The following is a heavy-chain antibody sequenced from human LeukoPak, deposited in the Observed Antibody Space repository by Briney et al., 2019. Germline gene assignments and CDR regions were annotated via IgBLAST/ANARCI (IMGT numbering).Heavy chain of an antibody. Sequence: GGSLRLSCAASGFTFSSSAMSWVRQTPSKGLEWLSSITGDGVTTYYADSVKGRFTISRDNSKNILFLQMNSLRAEDSASYFCAKERRRVDTGMIRSYFFGSWGQGTTVTVSS. J-gene: IGHJ4*02. V-gene: IGHV3-23*01. CDR2: ITGDGVTT. CDR3: AKERRRVDTGMIRSYFFGS. CDR1: GFTFSSSA. D-gene: IGHD5-18*01.